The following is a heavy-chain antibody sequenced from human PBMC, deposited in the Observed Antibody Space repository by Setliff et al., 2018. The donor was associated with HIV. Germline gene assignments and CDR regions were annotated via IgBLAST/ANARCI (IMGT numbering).Heavy chain of an antibody. V-gene: IGHV4-39*01. D-gene: IGHD6-6*01. Sequence: PSETLSLTCTVSEGYISSSIYYWGWVRQPPGKRLEWIGGIYYTGSPFYNPSLKSRVTISVDTSNNQFSLKLSSVTAADTAVYYCARGGGTSSPIDYHYYIDVWGKGTTVTVSS. J-gene: IGHJ6*03. CDR3: ARGGGTSSPIDYHYYIDV. CDR2: IYYTGSP. CDR1: EGYISSSIYY.